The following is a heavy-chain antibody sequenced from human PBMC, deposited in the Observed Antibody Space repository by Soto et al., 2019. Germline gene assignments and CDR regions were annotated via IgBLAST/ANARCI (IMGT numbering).Heavy chain of an antibody. CDR2: IKSKTDGGTT. Sequence: GSLRLSCAASGFTFSNAWMSWVRQAPGKGLEWVGRIKSKTDGGTTDYAAPVKGRFTISRDDSKNTLYLQMNSLKTEDTAVYYCTTESGCSSTSCYGRDAFEIWGQGTMVTVSS. D-gene: IGHD2-2*01. V-gene: IGHV3-15*01. J-gene: IGHJ3*02. CDR1: GFTFSNAW. CDR3: TTESGCSSTSCYGRDAFEI.